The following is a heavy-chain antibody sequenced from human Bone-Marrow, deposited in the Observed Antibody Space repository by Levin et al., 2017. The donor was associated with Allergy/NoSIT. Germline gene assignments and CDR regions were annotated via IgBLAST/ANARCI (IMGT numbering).Heavy chain of an antibody. V-gene: IGHV3-73*01. J-gene: IGHJ6*02. Sequence: PGGSLRLSCAASGFTFSSSAMHWVRQASGKGLEWVGRIRSKDNTYETAYAESVKGRFTISRDDSKNTAYLQMNSLKTEDTAVYYCTRGGFNSYYYGMDVWGQGTTVTVSS. CDR3: TRGGFNSYYYGMDV. CDR1: GFTFSSSA. CDR2: IRSKDNTYET. D-gene: IGHD5-24*01.